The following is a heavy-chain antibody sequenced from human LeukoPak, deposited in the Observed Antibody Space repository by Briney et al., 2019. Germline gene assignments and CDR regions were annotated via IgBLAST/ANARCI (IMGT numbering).Heavy chain of an antibody. D-gene: IGHD3-3*01. CDR1: GFTFSSYA. CDR3: AKTLRFLEWLDVGY. CDR2: ISGSGGST. Sequence: GGSLRLSCAASGFTFSSYAMSWVRQAPVKGLEWVSAISGSGGSTYYADSVKGRFTISRDNSKNTLYLQMNSLRAEDTAVYYCAKTLRFLEWLDVGYWGQGTLVTVSS. V-gene: IGHV3-23*01. J-gene: IGHJ4*02.